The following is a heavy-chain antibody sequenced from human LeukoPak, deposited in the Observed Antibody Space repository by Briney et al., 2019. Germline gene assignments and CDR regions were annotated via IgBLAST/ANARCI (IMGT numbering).Heavy chain of an antibody. CDR1: GYAFTGYS. V-gene: IGHV1-2*02. D-gene: IGHD1-1*01. CDR2: INPNSGGT. CDR3: SRVEREVDNFFY. J-gene: IGHJ4*02. Sequence: ASVKVSCKCSGYAFTGYSLHLERDAPGQGLEWMGWINPNSGGTKYAQKFQGRVTMTIDTSISTAYTELRRLKSDDPAQCCFSRVEREVDNFFYWGQGTLVTVSS.